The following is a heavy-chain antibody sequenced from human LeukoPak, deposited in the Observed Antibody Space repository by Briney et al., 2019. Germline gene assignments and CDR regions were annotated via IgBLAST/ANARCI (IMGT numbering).Heavy chain of an antibody. CDR1: GGSISSYY. CDR2: IYYSGST. J-gene: IGHJ6*02. CDR3: ARVYCGGGGCYYGMDV. Sequence: SETLSLTCTVSGGSISSYYWSWIRQPPGKGLEWIGYIYYSGSTNYNPSLKSRVTISVDTSKKQFSLKLSSVTAADTAVYYCARVYCGGGGCYYGMDVWGQGTTVTVSS. D-gene: IGHD2-15*01. V-gene: IGHV4-59*01.